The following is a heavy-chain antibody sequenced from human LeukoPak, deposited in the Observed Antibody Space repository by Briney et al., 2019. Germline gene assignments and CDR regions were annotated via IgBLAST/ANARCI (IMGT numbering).Heavy chain of an antibody. D-gene: IGHD5-12*01. J-gene: IGHJ5*02. CDR2: ISGSGGST. Sequence: PGGSLRLSCAASGLTFSSYAMSWVRQAPGKGLEWVSAISGSGGSTYYADSVKGRFTISRDNSKNTLYLQMNSLRAEDTAVYYCASLGYGPFRGWFDPWGQGTLVTVSS. V-gene: IGHV3-23*01. CDR1: GLTFSSYA. CDR3: ASLGYGPFRGWFDP.